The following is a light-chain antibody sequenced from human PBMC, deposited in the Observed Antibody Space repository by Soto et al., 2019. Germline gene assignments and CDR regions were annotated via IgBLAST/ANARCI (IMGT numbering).Light chain of an antibody. V-gene: IGKV1-9*01. CDR1: QGISTY. Sequence: DIQLTQSPSFLSASVGDRVTITCRASQGISTYLAWYQQKPGKAPKLLIYAASTLQSGVPSRFSGSASGTEFNLTISSLQPEDFATYYCQQLKSYPITFGQGTRLEIK. J-gene: IGKJ5*01. CDR3: QQLKSYPIT. CDR2: AAS.